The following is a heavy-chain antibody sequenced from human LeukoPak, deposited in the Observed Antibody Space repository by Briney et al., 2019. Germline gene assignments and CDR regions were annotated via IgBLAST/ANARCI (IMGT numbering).Heavy chain of an antibody. V-gene: IGHV1-2*02. J-gene: IGHJ5*02. D-gene: IGHD6-13*01. CDR3: ARDEAAGRFDT. CDR2: INPNSGGT. CDR1: GYTFTGYY. Sequence: GASVKVSFKASGYTFTGYYMHWVRQAPGQGLEWMGWINPNSGGTNHAQKFQGRVTMTRDTSISTAYMELSRLRSDDPAVSYCARDEAAGRFDTWGQGTLVTVSS.